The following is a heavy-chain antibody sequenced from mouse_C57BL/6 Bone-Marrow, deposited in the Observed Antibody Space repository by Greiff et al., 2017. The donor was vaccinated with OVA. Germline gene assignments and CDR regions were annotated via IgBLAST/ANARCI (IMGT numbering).Heavy chain of an antibody. CDR2: IHPNSGST. CDR1: GYTFTSYW. CDR3: ARCGVGYYGSSSAWFAY. Sequence: QVQLQQPGAELVKPGASVKLSCKASGYTFTSYWMHWVKQRPGQGLEWIGMIHPNSGSTNYNEKFKSKATLTVDKSSSTAYMQLSSLTSEDSAVYYCARCGVGYYGSSSAWFAYWGQGTLVTVSA. J-gene: IGHJ3*01. V-gene: IGHV1-64*01. D-gene: IGHD1-1*01.